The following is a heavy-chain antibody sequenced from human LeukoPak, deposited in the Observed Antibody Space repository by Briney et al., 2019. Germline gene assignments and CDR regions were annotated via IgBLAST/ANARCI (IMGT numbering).Heavy chain of an antibody. V-gene: IGHV4-38-2*01. CDR2: IYHSGST. CDR3: ARNGERWGSYLVPAALVDP. D-gene: IGHD2-2*01. CDR1: GYSISSGYY. Sequence: SETLSLTCAVSGYSISSGYYWGWIRQPPGKGLEWIGSIYHSGSTYYNPSLKSRVTISVDTSKNQFSLKLSSVTAADTAVYYCARNGERWGSYLVPAALVDPWGQGTLVTVSS. J-gene: IGHJ5*02.